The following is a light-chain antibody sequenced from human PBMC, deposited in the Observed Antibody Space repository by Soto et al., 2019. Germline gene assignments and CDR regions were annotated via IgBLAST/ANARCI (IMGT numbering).Light chain of an antibody. CDR3: KQYNNWIN. V-gene: IGKV3-15*01. Sequence: ELVMPPSQATLSFSPGERALLSCRASPSISINLAWYQQKPGQAPRLLIYAASNRATGVPARFSGSWSGTEFTLTISSLQSEDFAAYYCKQYNNWINCGQGTRREIK. J-gene: IGKJ5*01. CDR2: AAS. CDR1: PSISIN.